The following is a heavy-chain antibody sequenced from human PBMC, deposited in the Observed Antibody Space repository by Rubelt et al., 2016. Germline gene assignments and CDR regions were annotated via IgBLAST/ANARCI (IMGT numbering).Heavy chain of an antibody. D-gene: IGHD1-14*01. CDR3: AGISILGVENWFDP. V-gene: IGHV4-59*01. Sequence: QVQLQESGPGLVKPSETLSLICTVFGGSISSYYLSWMRQPPGRGLEWIGYMYYSGRTNYNPSLKSQVTMSLDTSKNQGSLKRSSGTPGDTAAYSSAGISILGVENWFDPWGQGTLVTVSS. CDR2: MYYSGRT. CDR1: GGSISSYY. J-gene: IGHJ5*02.